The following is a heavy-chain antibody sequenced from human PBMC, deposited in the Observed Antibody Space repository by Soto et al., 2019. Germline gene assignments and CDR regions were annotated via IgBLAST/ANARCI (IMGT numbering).Heavy chain of an antibody. Sequence: PSETLSLTCNVSGGSMRTPNYYWVWIRQPPGKGLEWIGSIYYSGTTYYSPFLKSRVAISADMSKNQFSLVLDSVAAADTAVYFCAAVVPAARVDYWGQGALVNVS. D-gene: IGHD6-25*01. V-gene: IGHV4-39*01. CDR3: AAVVPAARVDY. CDR1: GGSMRTPNYY. J-gene: IGHJ4*02. CDR2: IYYSGTT.